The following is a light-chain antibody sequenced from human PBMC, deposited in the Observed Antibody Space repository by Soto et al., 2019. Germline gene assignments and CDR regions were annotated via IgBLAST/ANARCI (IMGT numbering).Light chain of an antibody. V-gene: IGLV2-14*01. CDR3: SSYTSSSIVV. Sequence: QSVLTQPASVSGSPGQSITISCTGTSSDVGGYNYVSWYQQHPGKAPKLMIYEVSNRPSGVSNCFSGSKSGNTASLTISGLQAEDEADYYCSSYTSSSIVVFGGGTKLTVL. CDR2: EVS. J-gene: IGLJ2*01. CDR1: SSDVGGYNY.